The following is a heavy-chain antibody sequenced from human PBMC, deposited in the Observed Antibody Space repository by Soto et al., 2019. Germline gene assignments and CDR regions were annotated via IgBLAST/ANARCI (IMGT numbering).Heavy chain of an antibody. CDR1: GVSISSCGYS. J-gene: IGHJ2*01. CDR2: SYHSGST. Sequence: QLQLQESGSGLVKPSQTLSLTCAVSGVSISSCGYSWSWIRQPPGKGLEWIGYSYHSGSTSYNPSLKSRVTISVDRSKNQFSLKLSSVTAADTAVYYCARASTEDWYFDLWGRGTLVTVSS. D-gene: IGHD4-17*01. CDR3: ARASTEDWYFDL. V-gene: IGHV4-30-2*01.